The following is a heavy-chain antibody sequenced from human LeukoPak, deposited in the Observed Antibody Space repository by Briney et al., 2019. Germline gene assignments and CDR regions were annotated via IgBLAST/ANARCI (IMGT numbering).Heavy chain of an antibody. CDR2: TSSSGSTI. CDR1: GFTFSSYE. D-gene: IGHD3-10*01. J-gene: IGHJ5*02. Sequence: GSLRLSCAASGFTFSSYEMNWVRQAPGKGLEWVSYTSSSGSTIYYADSVKGRFTISRDNAKNSLYLQMNSLRAEDTAVYYCARGPITMVRGAPPNWFDPWGQGTLVTVSS. CDR3: ARGPITMVRGAPPNWFDP. V-gene: IGHV3-48*03.